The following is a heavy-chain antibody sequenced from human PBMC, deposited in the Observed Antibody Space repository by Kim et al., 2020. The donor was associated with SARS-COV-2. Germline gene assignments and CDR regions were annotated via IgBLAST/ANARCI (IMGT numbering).Heavy chain of an antibody. V-gene: IGHV3-74*01. CDR2: INSDGSST. CDR1: GFTFSSYW. D-gene: IGHD3-10*01. Sequence: GGSLRLSCAASGFTFSSYWMHWVRQAPGKGLVWVSRINSDGSSTSYADSVKGRFTISRDNSKNTLYLQMNSLRAEDTAVYYCARDRGAGSLYLFDPWGQGTLVPVSS. CDR3: ARDRGAGSLYLFDP. J-gene: IGHJ5*02.